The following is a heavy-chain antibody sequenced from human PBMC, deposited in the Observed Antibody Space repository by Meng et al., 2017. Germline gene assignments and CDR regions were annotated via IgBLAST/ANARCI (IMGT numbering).Heavy chain of an antibody. V-gene: IGHV3-9*01. CDR3: AKAYYDFMNFSAFDI. CDR2: ISWNSGSI. J-gene: IGHJ3*02. Sequence: GGSLRLSCAASGFTFGDYAMHWVRQAPGKGLEWVSGISWNSGSIGYADSVKGRFTISRDNAKNSLYLQMNSLRAEDTALYYCAKAYYDFMNFSAFDIWGQGTMVTVSS. CDR1: GFTFGDYA. D-gene: IGHD3-3*01.